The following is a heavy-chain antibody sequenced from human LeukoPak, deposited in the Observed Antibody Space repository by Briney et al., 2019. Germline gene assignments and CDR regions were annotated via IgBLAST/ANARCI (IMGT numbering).Heavy chain of an antibody. CDR3: TTLSMDDSSGYYYYYYYMDV. V-gene: IGHV3-15*01. CDR2: IKSKTDGGTT. J-gene: IGHJ6*03. D-gene: IGHD3-22*01. CDR1: GFTFSSYS. Sequence: GGSLRLSCAASGFTFSSYSMSWVRQAPGKGLEWVGRIKSKTDGGTTDYAAPVKGRFTISRDDSKNTLYLQMNSLKTEDTAVYYCTTLSMDDSSGYYYYYYYMDVWGKGTTVTVSS.